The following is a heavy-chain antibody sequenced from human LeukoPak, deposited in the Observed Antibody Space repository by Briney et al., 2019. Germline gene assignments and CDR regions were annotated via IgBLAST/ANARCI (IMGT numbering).Heavy chain of an antibody. V-gene: IGHV3-13*01. D-gene: IGHD5/OR15-5a*01. CDR2: IGATGAT. Sequence: GGSLRLSCVASGFTFSNYEMLWVRQGRGGGLDWVSAIGATGATYYADSVQGRFTISRDDAKTSLYLQMNSLRAGDTAVYFCARDLGTGSVYTNRFDPWGQGTLVTVSS. J-gene: IGHJ5*02. CDR3: ARDLGTGSVYTNRFDP. CDR1: GFTFSNYE.